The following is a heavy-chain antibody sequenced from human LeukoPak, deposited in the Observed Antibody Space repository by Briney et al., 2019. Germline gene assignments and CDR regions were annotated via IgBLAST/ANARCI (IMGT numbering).Heavy chain of an antibody. CDR1: GFTFSTYY. CDR3: ASGSSTWSTMGLYFDH. D-gene: IGHD6-13*01. CDR2: IKHDGSEK. J-gene: IGHJ4*02. V-gene: IGHV3-7*01. Sequence: GGCLRLSCEGSGFTFSTYYMSWVRQAPGKGRECGANIKHDGSEKFYVDSVKGRFTVSRDNEKHSVFLQMHSLRDDESAVYYCASGSSTWSTMGLYFDHWGQGALVPVSS.